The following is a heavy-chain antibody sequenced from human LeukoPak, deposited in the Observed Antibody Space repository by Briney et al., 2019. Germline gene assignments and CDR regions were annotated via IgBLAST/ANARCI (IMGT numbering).Heavy chain of an antibody. J-gene: IGHJ4*02. CDR3: AKDASPYY. CDR1: GFTFSSFA. Sequence: PGGSLRLSCAASGFTFSSFAMTWVRQAPGKGLEWVSGISGSGGNTYYADSVKGRCTISRDNSKNTLYLQMNSLRAEDTAVYYCAKDASPYYWGQGTLVPVSS. CDR2: ISGSGGNT. V-gene: IGHV3-23*01.